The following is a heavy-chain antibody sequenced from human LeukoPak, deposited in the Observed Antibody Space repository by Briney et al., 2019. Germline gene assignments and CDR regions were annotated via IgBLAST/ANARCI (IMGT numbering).Heavy chain of an antibody. CDR3: ARESTMIRGLIPWFDP. CDR1: GGSFSGNS. CDR2: IHHSGST. J-gene: IGHJ5*02. D-gene: IGHD3-10*01. V-gene: IGHV4-34*01. Sequence: KPSETLSLTCDVSGGSFSGNSWTWIRQPPGKGLEWIGEIHHSGSTNYRPSLKSRVTISADASKNQFSLQLNSVSAADTAVYYCARESTMIRGLIPWFDPWGQETLVTVSS.